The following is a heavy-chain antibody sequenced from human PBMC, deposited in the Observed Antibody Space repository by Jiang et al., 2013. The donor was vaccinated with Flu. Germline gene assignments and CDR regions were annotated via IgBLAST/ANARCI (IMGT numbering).Heavy chain of an antibody. CDR2: INTNTRSP. Sequence: GQGLEWMGFINTNTRSPTYARGVHRYAFVFSLDTSVSTAYLQITSLKAEDTAVYYCAREWWFGELRIPFLDYWGQGTLVSVSS. V-gene: IGHV7-4-1*02. D-gene: IGHD3-10*01. CDR3: AREWWFGELRIPFLDY. J-gene: IGHJ4*02.